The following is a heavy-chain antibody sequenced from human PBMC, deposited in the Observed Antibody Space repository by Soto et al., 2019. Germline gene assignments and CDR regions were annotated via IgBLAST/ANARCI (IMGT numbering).Heavy chain of an antibody. Sequence: QVQLVQSGAEVKKPGSSVKVSCKASGGTFSSYAISWVRQAPGQGLEWMGGIIPIFGTANYAQKFQGRVTMTAEESTSTAYMELSSLRSEDTAVYYCARVGSEGALAVAGTDYYYYGMDVWGQGTTVTVSS. J-gene: IGHJ6*02. CDR1: GGTFSSYA. CDR3: ARVGSEGALAVAGTDYYYYGMDV. V-gene: IGHV1-69*01. D-gene: IGHD6-19*01. CDR2: IIPIFGTA.